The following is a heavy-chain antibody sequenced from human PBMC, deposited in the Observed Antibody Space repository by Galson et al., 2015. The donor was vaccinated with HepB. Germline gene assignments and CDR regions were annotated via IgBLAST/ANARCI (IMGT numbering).Heavy chain of an antibody. CDR2: ISSSSSAI. V-gene: IGHV3-48*01. CDR1: GFTFSSYN. D-gene: IGHD4-17*01. J-gene: IGHJ4*02. CDR3: PLLYGDYEAMGY. Sequence: SLRLSCAASGFTFSSYNMNWVRQAPGKGLEWVSYISSSSSAIYYADSVKGRFTISRDNAKNSLYLQMNSLRAEDTAVYYCPLLYGDYEAMGYWGQGTLVTVSS.